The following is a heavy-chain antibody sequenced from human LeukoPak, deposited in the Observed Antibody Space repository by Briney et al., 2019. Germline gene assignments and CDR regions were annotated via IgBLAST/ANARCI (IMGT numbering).Heavy chain of an antibody. V-gene: IGHV4-39*01. CDR1: GGSISSSSYY. CDR3: ARRTRGDGYNIFDY. CDR2: IYYSGST. D-gene: IGHD5-24*01. Sequence: PSETLSLTCTVSGGSISSSSYYWGWIRQPPGKGLEWIGGIYYSGSTYYNPSLKSRVTISVDTSKNQFSLKLSSVTAADTAVYYCARRTRGDGYNIFDYWGQGTLVTVSS. J-gene: IGHJ4*02.